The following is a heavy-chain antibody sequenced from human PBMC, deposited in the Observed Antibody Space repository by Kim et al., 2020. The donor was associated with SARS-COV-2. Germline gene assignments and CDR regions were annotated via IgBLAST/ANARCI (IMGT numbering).Heavy chain of an antibody. Sequence: SETLSLTCTASGCSISSYYLSWIRQPAGKGLEWIARIYTSGSTNYNPSLKSRVTMSADTSKNKFSLQLSSVTAADTAVYYCARDRSRGGYYVVYYGMDVWGQGTTVTVSS. V-gene: IGHV4-4*07. CDR2: IYTSGST. D-gene: IGHD1-26*01. CDR3: ARDRSRGGYYVVYYGMDV. J-gene: IGHJ6*02. CDR1: GCSISSYY.